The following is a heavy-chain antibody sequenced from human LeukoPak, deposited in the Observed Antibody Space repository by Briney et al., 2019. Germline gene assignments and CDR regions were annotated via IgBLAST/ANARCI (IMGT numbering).Heavy chain of an antibody. D-gene: IGHD6-13*01. Sequence: SETLSLTCTVSGYSISSGYFWGWMRQPPGKGLEWIGSIYQSETAHYNPSLKSRVTISVDTSKNQFSLKLSSVTAADTAVYYCARGIAAAGSGFDYWGQGTLVTVSS. V-gene: IGHV4-38-2*02. CDR2: IYQSETA. CDR1: GYSISSGYF. CDR3: ARGIAAAGSGFDY. J-gene: IGHJ4*02.